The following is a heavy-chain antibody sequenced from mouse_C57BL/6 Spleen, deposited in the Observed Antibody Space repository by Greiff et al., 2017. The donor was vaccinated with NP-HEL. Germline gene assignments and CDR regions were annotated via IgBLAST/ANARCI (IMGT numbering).Heavy chain of an antibody. J-gene: IGHJ1*03. V-gene: IGHV1-39*01. Sequence: EVQLQQSGPELVKPGASVKISCKASGYSFTDYNMNWVKQSNGKSLEWIGVINPNYGTTSYNQKFKGKATLTVDQSSSTAYMQLNSLTFEDSAVYYCAISLANWESSYWYFDVWGTGTTVTVSS. CDR3: AISLANWESSYWYFDV. CDR2: INPNYGTT. CDR1: GYSFTDYN. D-gene: IGHD4-1*01.